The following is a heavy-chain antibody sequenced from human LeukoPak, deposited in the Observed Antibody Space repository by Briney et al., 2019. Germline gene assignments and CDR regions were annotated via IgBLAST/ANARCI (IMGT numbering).Heavy chain of an antibody. Sequence: GGSLRLSCAASGFTVSSNYMSWVRQAPGKGLEWVSVIYSGGSTYYADSVKGRFTISRDNSKNTLYLQMNSLRAEDAAVYYCARAPDYYDSSGFDYWGQGTMVTVSS. CDR2: IYSGGST. D-gene: IGHD3-22*01. CDR3: ARAPDYYDSSGFDY. V-gene: IGHV3-53*01. CDR1: GFTVSSNY. J-gene: IGHJ4*02.